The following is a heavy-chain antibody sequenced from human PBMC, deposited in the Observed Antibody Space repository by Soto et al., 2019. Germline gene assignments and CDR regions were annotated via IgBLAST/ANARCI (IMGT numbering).Heavy chain of an antibody. D-gene: IGHD2-2*01. CDR2: VSYTGNN. CDR1: GGSIGSGGYW. CDR3: ARGTLV. V-gene: IGHV4-31*03. J-gene: IGHJ4*02. Sequence: QVQLQESGPELMQPSQTLSLTCTVSGGSIGSGGYWWSWIRQHPGRGLEWIGFVSYTGNNQYNPSLNRRVNISVDTSTKQFSLKLSSVTDAETAVYYCARGTLVWGQGTLVTVSS.